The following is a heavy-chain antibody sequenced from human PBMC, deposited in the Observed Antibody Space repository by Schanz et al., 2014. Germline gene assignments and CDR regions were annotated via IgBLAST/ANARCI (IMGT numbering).Heavy chain of an antibody. Sequence: VQLVESGGGLVKPGGSLRLSCAASGFSFSDYYMSWIRQAPGKGLEWISFINTGSNYINYADSVKGRFTISRDNTKNSLFLQLSSLTADDTAVYYCARDRESGGQGRYFDLWGRGTLVAVSS. V-gene: IGHV3-11*05. CDR2: INTGSNYI. J-gene: IGHJ2*01. D-gene: IGHD1-26*01. CDR3: ARDRESGGQGRYFDL. CDR1: GFSFSDYY.